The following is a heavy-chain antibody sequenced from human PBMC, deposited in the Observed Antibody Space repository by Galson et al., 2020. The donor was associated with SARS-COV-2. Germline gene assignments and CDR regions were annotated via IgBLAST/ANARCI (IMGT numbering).Heavy chain of an antibody. CDR3: ATGVAVAVRPLDY. J-gene: IGHJ4*02. CDR2: FYPEGGET. CDR1: GYTLTELS. D-gene: IGHD6-19*01. V-gene: IGHV1-24*01. Sequence: ASENVSCKVSGYTLTELSMHLVRQAPGKGREWMGGFYPEGGETIYAQKFQGRVTMTEDTSTDTAYMELRSLGSEDTAVYYWATGVAVAVRPLDYWGQGTRVTVSS.